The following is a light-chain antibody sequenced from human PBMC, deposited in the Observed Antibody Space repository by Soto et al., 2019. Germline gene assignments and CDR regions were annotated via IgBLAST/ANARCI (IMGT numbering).Light chain of an antibody. CDR1: STDVGAYNY. V-gene: IGLV2-14*01. J-gene: IGLJ1*01. Sequence: QSGRPHPASVSGSPGQSITISCTGSSTDVGAYNYVSWYQQYPGQAPNLLIYEVSRRPSGFSHRFSGSKSVNTASLTISGLQAEDEAHYYCNSYTTMNTYVFGTGTKVTVL. CDR2: EVS. CDR3: NSYTTMNTYV.